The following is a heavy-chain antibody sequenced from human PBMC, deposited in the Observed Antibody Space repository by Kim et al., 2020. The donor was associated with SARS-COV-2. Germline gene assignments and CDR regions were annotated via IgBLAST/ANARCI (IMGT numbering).Heavy chain of an antibody. V-gene: IGHV4-59*13. D-gene: IGHD6-19*01. J-gene: IGHJ4*01. Sequence: SETLSLTCTVSGGSISSYYWSWIRQPPGKGLEWIGYIYYSGRTNYTPSLKSRVTISVDTSTNQFSLKLSSVTAADTAVFYCARVIAVAGDFDYWGHGTLV. CDR3: ARVIAVAGDFDY. CDR1: GGSISSYY. CDR2: IYYSGRT.